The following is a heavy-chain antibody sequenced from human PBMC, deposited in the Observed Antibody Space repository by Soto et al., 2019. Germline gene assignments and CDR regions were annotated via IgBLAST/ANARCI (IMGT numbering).Heavy chain of an antibody. Sequence: PSETLSLTCAVYGGSFSGYYWSWIRQPPGKGLEWIGEINHSGSTNYNPSLKSRVTISVDTSKNQFSLKLSSVTAADTAVYYCARWNSNETLIDYWGQGTLVTVSS. CDR3: ARWNSNETLIDY. J-gene: IGHJ4*02. CDR2: INHSGST. V-gene: IGHV4-34*01. D-gene: IGHD4-4*01. CDR1: GGSFSGYY.